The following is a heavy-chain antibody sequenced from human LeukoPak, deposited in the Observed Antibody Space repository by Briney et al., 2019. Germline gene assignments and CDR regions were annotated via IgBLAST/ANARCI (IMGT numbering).Heavy chain of an antibody. CDR1: GGSISGYY. CDR2: INYSGST. V-gene: IGHV4-59*01. Sequence: SETLSLTCTVSGGSISGYYWTWIRQPPGQGLEGIGFINYSGSTNYNPSLKSRVTMSVDTSKDQFSLRLSSVTAADTAVYYCARRTSGWEASYFDYWGQGALVTVSS. D-gene: IGHD6-19*01. J-gene: IGHJ4*02. CDR3: ARRTSGWEASYFDY.